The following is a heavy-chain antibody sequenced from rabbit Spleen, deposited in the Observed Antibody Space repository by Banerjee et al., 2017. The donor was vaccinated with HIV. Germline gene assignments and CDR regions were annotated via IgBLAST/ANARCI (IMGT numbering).Heavy chain of an antibody. D-gene: IGHD1-1*01. CDR2: NNTSTGNA. V-gene: IGHV1S45*01. J-gene: IGHJ4*01. CDR3: ARDLVGVIGWNFRS. Sequence: QGQLVESGGGLVKPEGSLTLTCKASGFSFRDIDVMFWFRQTPGKGLERIACNNTSTGNAVYPIWAQGSFRISKSASTTVSLQMPSLTAADTATYFCARDLVGVIGWNFRSWGQGTLVTVS. CDR1: GFSFRDIDV.